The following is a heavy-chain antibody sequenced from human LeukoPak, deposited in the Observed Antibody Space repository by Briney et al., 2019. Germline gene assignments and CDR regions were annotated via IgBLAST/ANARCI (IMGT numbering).Heavy chain of an antibody. J-gene: IGHJ4*02. Sequence: GGSLRLPCAASGFRFSSYWMTWVRQAPGRGLEWVATIKPDGSEKYYVDSVKGRFTMSRDNAKNSLYLQVNSLRVEDTAVYYCARDLGVHYYDISGTSGYWGQGTLVTVSS. CDR3: ARDLGVHYYDISGTSGY. D-gene: IGHD3-22*01. V-gene: IGHV3-7*01. CDR2: IKPDGSEK. CDR1: GFRFSSYW.